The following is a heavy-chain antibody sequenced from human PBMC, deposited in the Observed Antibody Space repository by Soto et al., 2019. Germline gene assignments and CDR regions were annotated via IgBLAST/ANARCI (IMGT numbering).Heavy chain of an antibody. CDR2: INHSGST. J-gene: IGHJ3*02. D-gene: IGHD3-3*01. V-gene: IGHV4-34*01. CDR1: GGSFSGYY. CDR3: ARSQLELYYDFWSGSQSAFDI. Sequence: SETLSLTCAVYGGSFSGYYWSWIRQPPGKGLEWIGEINHSGSTNYNPSLKSRVTISVDTSKNQFSLKLSSVTAADTAVYYCARSQLELYYDFWSGSQSAFDIWGQGTMVNVSS.